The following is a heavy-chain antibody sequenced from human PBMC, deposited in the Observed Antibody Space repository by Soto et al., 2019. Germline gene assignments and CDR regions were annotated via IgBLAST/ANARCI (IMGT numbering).Heavy chain of an antibody. CDR3: ARAGDDFWSGYYTALDAFDI. CDR2: TYYRSKWYN. D-gene: IGHD3-3*01. V-gene: IGHV6-1*01. CDR1: GDSVSSNSAA. Sequence: SLTLSLTCAISGDSVSSNSAAWNWIRQSPSRGLEWLGRTYYRSKWYNDYAVSVKSRITINPDTSKNQFSLQLNSVTPEDTAVYYCARAGDDFWSGYYTALDAFDIWGQGTMVTVSS. J-gene: IGHJ3*02.